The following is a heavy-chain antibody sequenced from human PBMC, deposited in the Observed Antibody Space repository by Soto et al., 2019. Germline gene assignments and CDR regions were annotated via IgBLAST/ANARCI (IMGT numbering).Heavy chain of an antibody. V-gene: IGHV3-30*18. CDR3: AKDRVGGTFYTPLGF. Sequence: QVQLVESGGGVVQPGGSLRLSCQASGFNFDNYGMHWVRQAPGKGLEWVAVITYDGSFQYYADSVKGRFTLSRDNSKNTLFLHLNTLKPDDTAVYHCAKDRVGGTFYTPLGFWGQGTLVTVSS. CDR1: GFNFDNYG. J-gene: IGHJ4*02. D-gene: IGHD1-7*01. CDR2: ITYDGSFQ.